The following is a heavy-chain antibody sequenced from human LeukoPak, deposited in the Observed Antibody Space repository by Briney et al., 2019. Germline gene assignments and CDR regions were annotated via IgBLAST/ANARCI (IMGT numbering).Heavy chain of an antibody. CDR3: ARDSVAALWYFDY. CDR1: GFTFSDYY. CDR2: ISSSGSTI. J-gene: IGHJ4*02. Sequence: GGPLRLSCAASGFTFSDYYMSWIRQAPGKGLEWVSYISSSGSTIYYADSVKGRFTISRDNAKNSLYLQMNSLRAEDTAVYYCARDSVAALWYFDYWGQGTLVTVSS. D-gene: IGHD6-13*01. V-gene: IGHV3-11*04.